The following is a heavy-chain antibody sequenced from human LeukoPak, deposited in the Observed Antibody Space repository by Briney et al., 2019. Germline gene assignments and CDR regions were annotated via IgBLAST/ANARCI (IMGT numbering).Heavy chain of an antibody. J-gene: IGHJ3*02. CDR2: VYHSGST. CDR3: AGAYCGGDCYSGRAFDI. CDR1: GGSISSSYW. Sequence: SETLSLTCAVSGGSISSSYWWSWVRQPPGKGLEWIGEVYHSGSTNYYPSLKSRVTISIEKSKNQFSLKLSSVTAADMAVYYCAGAYCGGDCYSGRAFDIWGQGTMVTVSS. D-gene: IGHD2-21*02. V-gene: IGHV4-4*02.